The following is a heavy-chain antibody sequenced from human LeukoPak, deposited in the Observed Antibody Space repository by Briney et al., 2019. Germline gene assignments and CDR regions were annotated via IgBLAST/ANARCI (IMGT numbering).Heavy chain of an antibody. CDR3: ARAVTYYYGSGSYYYYYMDV. D-gene: IGHD3-10*01. V-gene: IGHV3-66*01. CDR1: GFTVSSNY. Sequence: PGGSLRLSCAASGFTVSSNYMSWVRQAPGKGLEWVSVIYSGGSTYYADSVKGRVTISRDNSKNTLYLQMNSLRAEDTAVYYCARAVTYYYGSGSYYYYYMDVWGKGTTVTISS. CDR2: IYSGGST. J-gene: IGHJ6*03.